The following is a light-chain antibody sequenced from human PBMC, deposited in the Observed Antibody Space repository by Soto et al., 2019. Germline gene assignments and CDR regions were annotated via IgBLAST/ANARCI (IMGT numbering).Light chain of an antibody. V-gene: IGKV1-5*03. Sequence: DIQETQSPSTLSASVGDRVIITCRASQSISSWLAWYQQKRGTPPKLLIYKASTLQSWDPSRFRGSGSGTEFPLTNRSLLPDVSATNDFQQYNDNWKFGQGAKVDIK. J-gene: IGKJ1*01. CDR2: KAS. CDR3: QQYNDNWK. CDR1: QSISSW.